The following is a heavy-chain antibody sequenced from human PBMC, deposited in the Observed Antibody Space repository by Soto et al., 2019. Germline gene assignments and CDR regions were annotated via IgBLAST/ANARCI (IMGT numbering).Heavy chain of an antibody. CDR3: AKVSSSWYAGFFDL. CDR2: LSDSGGST. CDR1: GFTFSSHA. Sequence: EVQLLESGGGLVQPGGSLRLSCTASGFTFSSHAMTWVRQAPGKGLEWVSGLSDSGGSTYYADSVKGRFTISRDISMNTLYLQMNTLRAEDTAVYYCAKVSSSWYAGFFDLWGQGTLVTVSS. V-gene: IGHV3-23*01. D-gene: IGHD6-13*01. J-gene: IGHJ4*02.